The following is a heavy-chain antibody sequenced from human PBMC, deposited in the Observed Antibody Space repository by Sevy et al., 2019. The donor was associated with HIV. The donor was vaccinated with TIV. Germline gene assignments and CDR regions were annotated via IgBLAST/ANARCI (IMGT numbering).Heavy chain of an antibody. Sequence: GGSLRLSCAASGFTFSSYAMHWVRQAPGKGLEWVAVISYDGSNKYYADSVKGRFTISRDNSKNTLYLQMNSLRAEDTAVYYCARGCSGGSCYDGPGLDCWGQGTLVTVSS. CDR3: ARGCSGGSCYDGPGLDC. CDR2: ISYDGSNK. D-gene: IGHD2-15*01. J-gene: IGHJ4*02. V-gene: IGHV3-30-3*01. CDR1: GFTFSSYA.